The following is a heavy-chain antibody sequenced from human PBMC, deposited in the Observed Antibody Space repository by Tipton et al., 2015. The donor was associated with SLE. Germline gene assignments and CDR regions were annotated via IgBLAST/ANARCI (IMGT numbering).Heavy chain of an antibody. J-gene: IGHJ4*02. CDR2: ISWNSGSI. D-gene: IGHD6-19*01. CDR1: GFTFDDYA. Sequence: RSLRLSCAASGFTFDDYAMHWVRQAPGKGLEWVSGISWNSGSIGYADSVKGRFTISRDNAKNSLYLQMNSLRAEDTALYYCAIEGVQIAVAGLVYWGQGTLVTVSS. V-gene: IGHV3-9*01. CDR3: AIEGVQIAVAGLVY.